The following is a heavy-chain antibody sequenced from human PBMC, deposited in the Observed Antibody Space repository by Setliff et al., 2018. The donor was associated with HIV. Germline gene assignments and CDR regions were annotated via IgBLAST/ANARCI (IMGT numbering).Heavy chain of an antibody. CDR2: IKVGSGNT. Sequence: ASVKVSCKASGYSFTNHAVHWVRQAPGQRLEWMGWIKVGSGNTQYSKEFQGRVTITRDTSATTAYMELSSLTSEDTAVYYCARGGCSGQSCYLYNWFDPWGQGTLVTVSS. CDR3: ARGGCSGQSCYLYNWFDP. CDR1: GYSFTNHA. J-gene: IGHJ5*02. D-gene: IGHD2-15*01. V-gene: IGHV1-3*01.